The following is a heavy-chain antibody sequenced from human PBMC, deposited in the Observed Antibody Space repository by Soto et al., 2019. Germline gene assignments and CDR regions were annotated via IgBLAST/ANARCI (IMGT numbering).Heavy chain of an antibody. J-gene: IGHJ4*02. CDR3: ARGETTVTRIDY. CDR2: IYHSGST. V-gene: IGHV4-30-2*01. D-gene: IGHD4-17*01. Sequence: TLSLTCTVSGGSISSGGYSWSWIRQPPGKGLEWIGYIYHSGSTYYNPSLKSRVTISVDRSKNQFSLKLSSVTAADTTVYYCARGETTVTRIDYWGQGTLVTVSS. CDR1: GGSISSGGYS.